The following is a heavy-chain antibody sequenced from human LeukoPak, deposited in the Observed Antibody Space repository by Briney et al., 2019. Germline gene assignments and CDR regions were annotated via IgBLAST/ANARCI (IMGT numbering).Heavy chain of an antibody. CDR3: ARDDPEYSSGWYAPLGY. J-gene: IGHJ4*02. CDR2: IYSGGST. Sequence: GGSLRLSCAASGFTVSRNYMSWVRQAPGKGLEWVSVIYSGGSTYYADSVKSRFTISRDNSKNTLYLQMNSLRAEDTAVYYCARDDPEYSSGWYAPLGYWGQGTLVTVSS. V-gene: IGHV3-66*02. CDR1: GFTVSRNY. D-gene: IGHD6-19*01.